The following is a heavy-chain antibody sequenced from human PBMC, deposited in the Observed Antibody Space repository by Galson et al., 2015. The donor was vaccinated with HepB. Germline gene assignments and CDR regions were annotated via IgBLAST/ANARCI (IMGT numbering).Heavy chain of an antibody. Sequence: PALVKPTQTLTLTCTVSGFSLSAATMGVTWVRQPPGRPLDWLAHIFSNGAASYNTSLNSRLTVSKDSSKSQVVLTMTNMGPLDTATYFCVRIRPTGLNGSGTFLGFWGRGARVTVSS. V-gene: IGHV2-26*01. D-gene: IGHD3-10*01. CDR1: GFSLSAATMG. J-gene: IGHJ4*02. CDR2: IFSNGAA. CDR3: VRIRPTGLNGSGTFLGF.